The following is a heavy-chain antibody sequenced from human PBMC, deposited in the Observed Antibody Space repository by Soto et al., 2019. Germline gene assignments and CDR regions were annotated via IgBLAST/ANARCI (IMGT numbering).Heavy chain of an antibody. V-gene: IGHV3-23*01. D-gene: IGHD3-9*01. CDR2: ISGSGGST. Sequence: PGGSLRLSCAASGFTFSSYAMSWVRQAPGKGLEWVSAISGSGGSTYYAETVKGRFTISRDNSKNTLYLQMNSLRAEDTAVYYCAKLEQLATGYYPGAFDIWGQGTMVTVSS. CDR1: GFTFSSYA. CDR3: AKLEQLATGYYPGAFDI. J-gene: IGHJ3*02.